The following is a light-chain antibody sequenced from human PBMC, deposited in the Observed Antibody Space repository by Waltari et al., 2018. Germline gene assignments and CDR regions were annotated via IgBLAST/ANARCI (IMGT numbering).Light chain of an antibody. V-gene: IGLV3-19*01. Sequence: PAVSVALGQTVRITCQGDSLRSYYATWYQQKAGQAPILVIYGQNNRPSGIPDRFSGSYSGRTASLTITGAQAEDEADYYCSSRDSGAHRHVFGTGTKVTVL. CDR2: GQN. CDR3: SSRDSGAHRHV. J-gene: IGLJ1*01. CDR1: SLRSYY.